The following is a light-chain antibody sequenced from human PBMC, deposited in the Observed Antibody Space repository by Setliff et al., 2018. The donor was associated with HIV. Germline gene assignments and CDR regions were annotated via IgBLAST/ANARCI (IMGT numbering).Light chain of an antibody. CDR1: SSDVGDYNY. J-gene: IGLJ3*02. CDR2: EVS. CDR3: SSYTTTRTLV. Sequence: QSALAQPASVSGSPGQSITISCTGASSDVGDYNYVSWYQQHPGKAPKLMIYEVSNRPSGVSNRFSGSKSGNTASLTISGLQAEDEADYYCSSYTTTRTLVFGGGTKVTVL. V-gene: IGLV2-14*01.